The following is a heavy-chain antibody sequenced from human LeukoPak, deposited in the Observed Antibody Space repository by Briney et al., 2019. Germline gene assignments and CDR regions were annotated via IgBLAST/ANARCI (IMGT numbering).Heavy chain of an antibody. CDR1: GFTFTTSA. CDR3: AAAPNYYGSGSYSFDN. D-gene: IGHD3-10*01. V-gene: IGHV1-58*01. CDR2: IVVGSANT. Sequence: SVKVSCKASGFTFTTSAVPWVRQARGQRLEWIGWIVVGSANTNYAQKFPERVTITRDMSTRTAYMELSSLRSEDTAVYYCAAAPNYYGSGSYSFDNWGQGTLVTVSS. J-gene: IGHJ4*02.